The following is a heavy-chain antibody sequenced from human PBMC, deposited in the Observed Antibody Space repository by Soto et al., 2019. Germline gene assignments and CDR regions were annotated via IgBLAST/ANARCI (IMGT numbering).Heavy chain of an antibody. CDR1: GFTFSSYG. D-gene: IGHD6-13*01. CDR2: INSDGSRT. J-gene: IGHJ3*02. CDR3: AREGLDTAGFFDI. Sequence: EVQLVESGGGLVQPGGSLRLSCAASGFTFSSYGMHWVRQVPGKGLAWVARINSDGSRTSYADSVKGRFTISRDSAKNALYLQMNSLRADDTAVYYCAREGLDTAGFFDIWGHGTMVTVSS. V-gene: IGHV3-74*01.